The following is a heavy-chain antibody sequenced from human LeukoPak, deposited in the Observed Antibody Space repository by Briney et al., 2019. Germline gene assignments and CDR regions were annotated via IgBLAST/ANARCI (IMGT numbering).Heavy chain of an antibody. CDR2: ISRDGGRT. Sequence: GGSLRLSCAASGFTSGFTFDDYGMNWVRQVPGKGLEWVSGISRDGGRTGYADSVQGRFTISRDNSRNSLHLQMNSLRVEDTASYYCVKDSNYDFWSGYYKGFDNWGQGTLVTVSS. CDR3: VKDSNYDFWSGYYKGFDN. CDR1: GFTFDDYG. D-gene: IGHD3-3*01. V-gene: IGHV3-20*04. J-gene: IGHJ4*02.